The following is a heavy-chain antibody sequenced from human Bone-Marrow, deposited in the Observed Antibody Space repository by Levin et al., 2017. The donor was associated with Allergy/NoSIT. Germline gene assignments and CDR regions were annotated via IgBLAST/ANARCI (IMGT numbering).Heavy chain of an antibody. CDR3: ARDSGITAAHDF. D-gene: IGHD6-13*01. CDR2: IYFSGIT. J-gene: IGHJ4*02. CDR1: GGSIGRGGFYY. Sequence: SETLSLTCTVSGGSIGRGGFYYWSWIRHHPGKGLEWIGNIYFSGITQYNPSLKSRVIISADTSKNQFSLTLSSVTAADTAVYYCARDSGITAAHDFWGQGTLVTVSS. V-gene: IGHV4-31*03.